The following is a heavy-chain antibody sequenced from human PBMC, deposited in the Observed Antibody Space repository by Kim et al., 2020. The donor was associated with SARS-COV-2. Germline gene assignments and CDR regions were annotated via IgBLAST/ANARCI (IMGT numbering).Heavy chain of an antibody. J-gene: IGHJ4*02. CDR3: ARGGFDY. CDR2: INAANNNT. CDR1: GYTFTTYA. Sequence: ASVKVSCKASGYTFTTYAMHWVRQAPGQRLEWMGWINAANNNTKYSQKFQGRVTITRDTSASTAYMELSSLRSEDTAVYFCARGGFDYWGQGYLVTFSS. V-gene: IGHV1-3*01.